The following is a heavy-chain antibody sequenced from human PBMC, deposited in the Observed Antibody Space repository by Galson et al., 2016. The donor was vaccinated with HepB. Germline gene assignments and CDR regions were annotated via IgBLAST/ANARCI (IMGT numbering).Heavy chain of an antibody. V-gene: IGHV3-66*02. CDR3: ARDPTYETSQIYFDY. CDR1: GFNVSSNY. CDR2: IYSGGST. J-gene: IGHJ4*02. Sequence: SLRLSCAASGFNVSSNYMTWVRQAPGKGLEWVSFIYSGGSTYYADSVKGRFTISRDNSKNTLFLQVSSLRTEDTALDYCARDPTYETSQIYFDYWGQGTLVTVSS. D-gene: IGHD3-3*01.